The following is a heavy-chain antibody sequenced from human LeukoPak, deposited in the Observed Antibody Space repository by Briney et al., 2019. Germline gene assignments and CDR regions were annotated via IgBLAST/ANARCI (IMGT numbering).Heavy chain of an antibody. Sequence: SETLSLTCTVSGYSISSGYYWGWIRQPPGKGLEWIGSIYHSGSTYYNPSLKSRVTISVDTSKNQFSLKLSSVTAADTAVYYCARHTEQLAPGDSPDYWGQGTLATVSS. V-gene: IGHV4-38-2*02. CDR1: GYSISSGYY. D-gene: IGHD6-6*01. CDR2: IYHSGST. J-gene: IGHJ4*02. CDR3: ARHTEQLAPGDSPDY.